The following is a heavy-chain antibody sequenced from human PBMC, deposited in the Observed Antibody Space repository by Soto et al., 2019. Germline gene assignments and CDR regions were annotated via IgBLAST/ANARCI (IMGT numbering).Heavy chain of an antibody. Sequence: EVQLVESGGGLVQPGGSLRLSCAASGFTVSSNYMSWVRQAPGKGLEWVSVIYSGGSTYYADSVKGRFTISRDHSKNTLYLQMNSLRAEDTAVYYCARVGKDIVATITAGGVDYWGQGTLVTVSS. J-gene: IGHJ4*02. CDR2: IYSGGST. CDR1: GFTVSSNY. V-gene: IGHV3-66*01. D-gene: IGHD5-12*01. CDR3: ARVGKDIVATITAGGVDY.